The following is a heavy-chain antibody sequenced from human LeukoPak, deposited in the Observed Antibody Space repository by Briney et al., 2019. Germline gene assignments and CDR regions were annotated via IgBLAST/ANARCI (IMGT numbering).Heavy chain of an antibody. J-gene: IGHJ3*02. V-gene: IGHV3-7*03. CDR2: IKQDGSEK. D-gene: IGHD2-2*01. Sequence: GGSLRLSCAASGFTFSSYWMSWVRQAPGKGLEWVANIKQDGSEKYYVDSVKGRFTISRDNAKNSLYLQMNSLRAEDTAVYYCAKHDSSTSRRRRTTIGAFDIWGQGTM. CDR1: GFTFSSYW. CDR3: AKHDSSTSRRRRTTIGAFDI.